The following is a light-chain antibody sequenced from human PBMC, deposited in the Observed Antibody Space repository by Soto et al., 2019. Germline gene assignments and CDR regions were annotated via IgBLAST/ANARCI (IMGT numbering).Light chain of an antibody. CDR3: QQYDTYPWT. Sequence: DIQMTQSPTTLSASVGDRVIITCRASQRMSAWLAWYQEKPGKAPKLLIYDASSLENGVPSRFSGSGSGTDFTLTISSLQPDDFATYYCQQYDTYPWTFGQGTKVEIK. J-gene: IGKJ1*01. V-gene: IGKV1-5*01. CDR1: QRMSAW. CDR2: DAS.